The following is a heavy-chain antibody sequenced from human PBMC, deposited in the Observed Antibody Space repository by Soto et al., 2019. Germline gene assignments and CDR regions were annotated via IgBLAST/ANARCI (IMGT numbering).Heavy chain of an antibody. Sequence: PGGSLRLSCAASGFTFSSYAMSWVRQAPGKGLEWVSTFSGSGGSTYYADSVEGRFTISRDNSKNTLYLQMNSLRAEDTAIYYCAKDRITGTTEWFDPWGQGTLVTVSS. CDR3: AKDRITGTTEWFDP. J-gene: IGHJ5*02. D-gene: IGHD1-7*01. CDR1: GFTFSSYA. CDR2: FSGSGGST. V-gene: IGHV3-23*01.